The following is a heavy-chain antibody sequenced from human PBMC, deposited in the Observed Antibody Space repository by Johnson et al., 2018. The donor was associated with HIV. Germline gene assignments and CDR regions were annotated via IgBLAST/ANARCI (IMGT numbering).Heavy chain of an antibody. CDR1: GFTFSSYW. J-gene: IGHJ3*02. V-gene: IGHV3-7*02. CDR3: ARGLSHYEYVWGSYPNGFDI. CDR2: IKQDGSET. D-gene: IGHD3-16*02. Sequence: VQLVESGGGLVQPGGSLRLSCAASGFTFSSYWMSWVRQAPGKGLEWVANIKQDGSETHYVDSVKGRFTISRDNAKNSLYLQMNSLRAEDTAVYYCARGLSHYEYVWGSYPNGFDIWGQGTMVSVSS.